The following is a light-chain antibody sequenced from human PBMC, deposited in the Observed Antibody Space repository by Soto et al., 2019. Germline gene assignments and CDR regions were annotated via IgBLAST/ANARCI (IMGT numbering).Light chain of an antibody. CDR3: MQSTQLPPT. J-gene: IGKJ5*01. Sequence: DIVMTQSPLSLPVTPGEPASISCRSSQSLLHITGETFLFWYVQKPGQSPQLLIYEVSTRVSGVPDRFSGSGSGTDFTLEISRVETDDVGICYCMQSTQLPPTFGQGTRLEIK. V-gene: IGKV2D-29*02. CDR2: EVS. CDR1: QSLLHITGETF.